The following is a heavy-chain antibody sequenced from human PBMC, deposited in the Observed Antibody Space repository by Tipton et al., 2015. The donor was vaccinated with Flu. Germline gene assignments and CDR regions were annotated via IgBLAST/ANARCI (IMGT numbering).Heavy chain of an antibody. J-gene: IGHJ4*02. V-gene: IGHV4-38-2*02. D-gene: IGHD4-11*01. CDR2: IYHSGSA. CDR1: GYSIRSGFY. Sequence: TLSLTCIVSGYSIRSGFYWGWIRQPPGKGLEWIGTIYHSGSAYYNPSLQSRVTISVDTSNNQFSLKLSSVTAADTAVYYCARNGHDCTNNWGQGTLVTVSS. CDR3: ARNGHDCTNN.